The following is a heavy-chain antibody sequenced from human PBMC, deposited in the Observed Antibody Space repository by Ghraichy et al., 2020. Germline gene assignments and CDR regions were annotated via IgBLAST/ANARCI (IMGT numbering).Heavy chain of an antibody. Sequence: SVKVSCKASGGTFSSYAISWVRQAPGQGLEWMGGIIPIFGTANYAQKFQGRVTVTADESTSTAYMELSSLRSEDTAVYYCARGIVVVPAASYYYYYGMDVWGQGTTVTVSS. CDR2: IIPIFGTA. J-gene: IGHJ6*02. CDR3: ARGIVVVPAASYYYYYGMDV. D-gene: IGHD2-2*01. CDR1: GGTFSSYA. V-gene: IGHV1-69*13.